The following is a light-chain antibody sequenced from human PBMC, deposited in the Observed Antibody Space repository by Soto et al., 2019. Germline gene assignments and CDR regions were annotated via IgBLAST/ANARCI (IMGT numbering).Light chain of an antibody. CDR1: QNIRGW. Sequence: DIPMTQSPSTLSASVGDRVTITCRAGQNIRGWLAWYQQKPGKAPKLLMYGASTLESGVPSRFSGSGSGTEFTLTISSLLPDDVGTYYCQQYLSTRTFGQGTKVEVK. CDR3: QQYLSTRT. V-gene: IGKV1-5*03. J-gene: IGKJ1*01. CDR2: GAS.